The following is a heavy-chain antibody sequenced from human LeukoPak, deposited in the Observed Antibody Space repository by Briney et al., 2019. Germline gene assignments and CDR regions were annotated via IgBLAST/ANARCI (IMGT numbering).Heavy chain of an antibody. CDR2: IKQDGNEK. V-gene: IGHV3-7*03. CDR3: VREDRSCYCY. CDR1: GFSFSSWW. Sequence: PGGSLRLSCVASGFSFSSWWMSWVRQAPGKGLEWVANIKQDGNEKFYVDSVKGRFTISRDNDKNSLYLQMNSLRAEDTAVYYCVREDRSCYCYWGQGTLVTVSS. D-gene: IGHD2-15*01. J-gene: IGHJ4*02.